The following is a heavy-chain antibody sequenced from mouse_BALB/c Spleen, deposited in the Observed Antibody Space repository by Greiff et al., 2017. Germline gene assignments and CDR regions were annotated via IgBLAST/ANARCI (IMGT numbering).Heavy chain of an antibody. D-gene: IGHD2-3*01. CDR3: ARDAGYYPSYWYFDV. CDR1: GFSLTSYG. V-gene: IGHV2-9*02. J-gene: IGHJ1*01. Sequence: VKLVESGPGLVAPSQSLSITCTVSGFSLTSYGVHWVRQPPGKGLEWLGVIWAGGSTNYNSALMSRLSISKDNSKSQVFLKMNSLQTDDTAMYYCARDAGYYPSYWYFDVWGAGTTVTVSS. CDR2: IWAGGST.